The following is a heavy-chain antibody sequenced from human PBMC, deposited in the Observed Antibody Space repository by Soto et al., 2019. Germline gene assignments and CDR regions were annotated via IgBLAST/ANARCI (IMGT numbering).Heavy chain of an antibody. CDR1: GASIGSGSYY. CDR3: ARAKAPLYSSSWYWFDP. D-gene: IGHD6-13*01. Sequence: SETLSLTCTVSGASIGSGSYYWTWIRQPPGKGLEWIGYIYYTGSTNYNPSLKSRVTISVDTSKNQFSLKLSSVTAADTAVYYCARAKAPLYSSSWYWFDPWGQGTLVTVSS. V-gene: IGHV4-61*01. J-gene: IGHJ5*02. CDR2: IYYTGST.